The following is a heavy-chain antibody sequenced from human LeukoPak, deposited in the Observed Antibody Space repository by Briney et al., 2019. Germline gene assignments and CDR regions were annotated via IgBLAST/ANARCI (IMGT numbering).Heavy chain of an antibody. CDR2: ISYDGSNK. Sequence: PGGSLRLSCAASGFPFSSYAMHWVRQAPGKGLEWVAVISYDGSNKYYADSVKGRFTISRDNSKNTLYLQMNSLRAEDTAVYYCARCRYDILTGYPYYYYMDVWGKGTTVTVSS. D-gene: IGHD3-9*01. J-gene: IGHJ6*03. CDR1: GFPFSSYA. CDR3: ARCRYDILTGYPYYYYMDV. V-gene: IGHV3-30*01.